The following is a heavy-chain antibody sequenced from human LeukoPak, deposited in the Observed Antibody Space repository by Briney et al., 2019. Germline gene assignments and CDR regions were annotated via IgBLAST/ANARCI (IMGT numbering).Heavy chain of an antibody. Sequence: GASVKVSCKASGYTFTGYYMHWVRQAPGQGLEWMGWINPNSGGTIYAQKFQGRVTMTRDTSISTAYMELSRLRSDDTAIYYCTRAGDEFAFDIWGQGTMVTVSS. CDR1: GYTFTGYY. V-gene: IGHV1-2*02. J-gene: IGHJ3*02. CDR2: INPNSGGT. D-gene: IGHD7-27*01. CDR3: TRAGDEFAFDI.